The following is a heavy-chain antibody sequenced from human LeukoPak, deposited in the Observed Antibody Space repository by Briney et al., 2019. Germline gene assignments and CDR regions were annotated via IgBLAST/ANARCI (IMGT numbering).Heavy chain of an antibody. V-gene: IGHV4-59*01. CDR3: VRGANL. Sequence: SETLSLTSTVSAGSIGSDPWSWIRRAPGKRLEWIGNIFYSGSTKYNPSLKSRVTISIDTSKNQFSLRLTSVTAADSAVYYCVRGANLWGQGILVTVSS. D-gene: IGHD5-12*01. CDR2: IFYSGST. CDR1: AGSIGSDP. J-gene: IGHJ5*02.